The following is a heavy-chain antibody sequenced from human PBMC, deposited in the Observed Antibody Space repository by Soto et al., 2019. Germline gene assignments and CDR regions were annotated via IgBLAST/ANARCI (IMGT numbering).Heavy chain of an antibody. CDR1: GYMFSNYD. J-gene: IGHJ4*02. V-gene: IGHV1-8*01. Sequence: QVQLVQSGAEVKKPGASVKVSCKASGYMFSNYDIIWVRQATGQGFEWMGWMNPDSDKTDYAQKFQGRVTMTGNTSISTAYMELTALTYEDTAIYYCARPGARYCGGDCYSSHWGQGTLVTVSS. D-gene: IGHD2-21*02. CDR3: ARPGARYCGGDCYSSH. CDR2: MNPDSDKT.